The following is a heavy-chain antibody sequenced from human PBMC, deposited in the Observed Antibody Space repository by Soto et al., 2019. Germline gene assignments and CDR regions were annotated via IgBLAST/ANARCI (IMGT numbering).Heavy chain of an antibody. CDR1: GFTFDVYA. V-gene: IGHV3-23*01. CDR3: AKEPGADYYYYMDV. J-gene: IGHJ6*03. D-gene: IGHD7-27*01. CDR2: ISGSGGST. Sequence: GGSLRLSCAASGFTFDVYAMSWVRQAPGKGLEWVSAISGSGGSTYYADSVKGRFTISRDNSKNTLYLQMNSLRAEDTAVYYCAKEPGADYYYYMDVWGKGTTVTVSS.